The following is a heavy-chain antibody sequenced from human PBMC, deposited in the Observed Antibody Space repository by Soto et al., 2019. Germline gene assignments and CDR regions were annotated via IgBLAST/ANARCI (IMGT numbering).Heavy chain of an antibody. CDR2: VYYSGSS. D-gene: IGHD6-19*01. V-gene: IGHV4-39*02. CDR1: GGSIDNSTYY. Sequence: KPSETLSLTCAVSGGSIDNSTYYWGWIRQPPGKGLEWIGSVYYSGSSYYSPSLKSRVTMSVDSSKNHFSLILDSVTAADTAVYYCVSINAGGWYYFDYWGPGILVTVSS. J-gene: IGHJ4*02. CDR3: VSINAGGWYYFDY.